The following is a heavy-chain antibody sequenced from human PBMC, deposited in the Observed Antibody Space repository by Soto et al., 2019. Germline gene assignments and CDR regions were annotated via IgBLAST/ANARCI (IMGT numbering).Heavy chain of an antibody. D-gene: IGHD1-26*01. J-gene: IGHJ4*02. V-gene: IGHV1-69*01. CDR1: GGTFSSYS. CDR3: ARDGGRHSGGIDY. CDR2: IIPIFGTA. Sequence: QVQLVQSGAEVKKPGSSVKVSCKASGGTFSSYSINWVRQAPGQGLEWMGEIIPIFGTANYAQKFLDRVTITADESTSTAYMELSSLRSEDTAVYYCARDGGRHSGGIDYWGQGTLVTVSS.